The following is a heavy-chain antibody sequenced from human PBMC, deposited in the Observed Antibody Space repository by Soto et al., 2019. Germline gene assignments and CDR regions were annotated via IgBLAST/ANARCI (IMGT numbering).Heavy chain of an antibody. CDR3: TTVDSLPGIAY. Sequence: EVQLVESGGGLVKPGGSLRLSCAASGFTFSNAWMSWVRQAPGKGLEWVVRIKSKTDGGTTDYAAPVKGRFTISRDDSKNTLYLQMNSLKTEDTAVYYCTTVDSLPGIAYWGQGTLVTVSS. V-gene: IGHV3-15*01. CDR2: IKSKTDGGTT. D-gene: IGHD1-1*01. J-gene: IGHJ4*02. CDR1: GFTFSNAW.